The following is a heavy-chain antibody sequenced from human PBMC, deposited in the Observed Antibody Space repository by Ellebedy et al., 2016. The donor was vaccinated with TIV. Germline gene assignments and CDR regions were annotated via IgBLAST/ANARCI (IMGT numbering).Heavy chain of an antibody. Sequence: SETLSLXXNVSGDGISSFYLTWVRQSAGKGLEFIGRLYNTAGPSYNPSLKSRVTMSLDTSKNQFSLKLTSVTAADTAVYFCAGRFPNDFYMNVWGKGTTVTFSS. D-gene: IGHD1-1*01. J-gene: IGHJ6*03. CDR1: GDGISSFY. V-gene: IGHV4-4*07. CDR2: LYNTAGP. CDR3: AGRFPNDFYMNV.